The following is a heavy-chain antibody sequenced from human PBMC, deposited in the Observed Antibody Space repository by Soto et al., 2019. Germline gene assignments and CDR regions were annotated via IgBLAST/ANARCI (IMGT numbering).Heavy chain of an antibody. CDR1: GFTFSSYA. CDR3: AGNFWSGYYRDYYMDV. V-gene: IGHV3-23*01. J-gene: IGHJ6*03. D-gene: IGHD3-3*01. Sequence: GGSLRLSCAASGFTFSSYAMSWVRQAPGKGLEWVLAISGSGGSTYYADSVKGRFTISRDNSKNTLYLQMNSLRAEDTAVYYCAGNFWSGYYRDYYMDVWGKGTTVTVSS. CDR2: ISGSGGST.